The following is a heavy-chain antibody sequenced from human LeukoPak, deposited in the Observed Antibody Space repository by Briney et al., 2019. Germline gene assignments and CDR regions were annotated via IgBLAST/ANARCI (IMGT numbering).Heavy chain of an antibody. CDR3: ARGGLRYSGYDNFDY. V-gene: IGHV5-51*01. CDR1: GYSFTSYW. D-gene: IGHD5-12*01. Sequence: GESLKISCKGSGYSFTSYWIGWVRQMPGKGLEWMGIIYPGDSETRYSPSFQGQATISADKSISTAYLQWSSLKASDTAMYYCARGGLRYSGYDNFDYWGQGTLVTVSS. J-gene: IGHJ4*02. CDR2: IYPGDSET.